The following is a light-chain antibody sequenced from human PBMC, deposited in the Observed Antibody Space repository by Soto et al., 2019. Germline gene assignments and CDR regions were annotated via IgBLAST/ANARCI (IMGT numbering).Light chain of an antibody. CDR2: DVS. V-gene: IGLV2-14*01. J-gene: IGLJ2*01. CDR1: SSDVGGYNY. CDR3: SSYRSSSVGV. Sequence: QSVLTQPASVSGSPGQSITISCTGTSSDVGGYNYVSWYQQHPGKAPKLMIYDVSNRPSGVSNRFSGSKSGNTASLTISGLQAEDEADYYCSSYRSSSVGVFGGGTKLTVL.